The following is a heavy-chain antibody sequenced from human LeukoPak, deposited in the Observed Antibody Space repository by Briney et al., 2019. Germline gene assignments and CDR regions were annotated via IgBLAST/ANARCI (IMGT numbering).Heavy chain of an antibody. Sequence: SETLSLTCIVSGASISSSSYCWGWIRQPPGKGLEWIGEINDSGSTNYDPSLKSRVTISVDTSKNQISLKLTSVTAADTAVYYCARVAGDPIYYYYYMDVWGKGTTVTVSS. V-gene: IGHV4-39*07. D-gene: IGHD3-10*01. CDR1: GASISSSSYC. J-gene: IGHJ6*03. CDR2: INDSGST. CDR3: ARVAGDPIYYYYYMDV.